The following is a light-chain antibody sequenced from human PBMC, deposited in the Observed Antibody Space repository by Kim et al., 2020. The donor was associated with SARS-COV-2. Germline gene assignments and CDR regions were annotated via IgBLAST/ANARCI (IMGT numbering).Light chain of an antibody. V-gene: IGLV1-44*01. CDR3: AAWDGSLNGPI. J-gene: IGLJ2*01. CDR2: GNN. Sequence: GQRVSISCSGGRSNIGSNAVNWYQQLPGTAPKLLIYGNNQRPSGVPDRFSGFKSGTSASLAISGLQSDDEADYYCAAWDGSLNGPIFGGGTQLTVL. CDR1: RSNIGSNA.